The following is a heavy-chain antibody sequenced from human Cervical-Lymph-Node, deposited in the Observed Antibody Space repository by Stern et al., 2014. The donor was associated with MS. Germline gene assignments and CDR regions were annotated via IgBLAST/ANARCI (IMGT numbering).Heavy chain of an antibody. CDR3: ARGEIHFSD. CDR1: GYRFKYDH. J-gene: IGHJ4*02. Sequence: VQLLESGAEVKKPGASVKVSCKASGYRFKYDHMTWVRQAPGQGLEWMGWVSPSIGGTAYAQKFQGRVTMSHNISINTAYMEVTGLTSDDTAIYYCARGEIHFSDWGQGTLLTVSS. D-gene: IGHD2/OR15-2a*01. V-gene: IGHV1-8*01. CDR2: VSPSIGGT.